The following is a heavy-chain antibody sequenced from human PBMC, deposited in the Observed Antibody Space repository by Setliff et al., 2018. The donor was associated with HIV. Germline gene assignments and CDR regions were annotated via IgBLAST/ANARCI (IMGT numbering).Heavy chain of an antibody. J-gene: IGHJ4*02. CDR3: ARHDTEYSSYPIDY. D-gene: IGHD6-6*01. CDR2: IHYSGST. CDR1: GGSIRSSSYF. V-gene: IGHV4-39*01. Sequence: PSETLSLTCTVSGGSIRSSSYFWGWIRQPPGKGLEWIGSIHYSGSTYYNPSLKSRVTISVDTSKNQFSLKLSSVTAADTAVYYCARHDTEYSSYPIDYWGQGNLVTVSS.